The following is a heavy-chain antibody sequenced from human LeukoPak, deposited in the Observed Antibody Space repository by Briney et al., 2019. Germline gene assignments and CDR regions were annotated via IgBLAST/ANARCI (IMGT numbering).Heavy chain of an antibody. J-gene: IGHJ6*03. D-gene: IGHD6-13*01. CDR2: IYYSGST. Sequence: PSETLSLTCTVSGGSITSYYWNWIRQPPGKGLEWIGYIYYSGSTNYNPSLKSRVTISVDTSKNQFSLKLSSVTAADTAVYYCARHCRAAGLYYYYYYMDVWGKGTTVTISS. V-gene: IGHV4-59*08. CDR1: GGSITSYY. CDR3: ARHCRAAGLYYYYYYMDV.